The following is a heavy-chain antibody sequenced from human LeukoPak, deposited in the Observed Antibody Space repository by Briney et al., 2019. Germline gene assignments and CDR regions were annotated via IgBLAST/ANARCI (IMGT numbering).Heavy chain of an antibody. CDR3: ARDLHYGDSQYYFDY. Sequence: GGSLRLSCAASGFTVSGNYMSWVRQAPGKGLEWVSLIYSGVGTYYADSVKGRFTISRDNSKNTLYLQMNSLRAEDTAVYYCARDLHYGDSQYYFDYWGQGTLVTVSS. CDR1: GFTVSGNY. CDR2: IYSGVGT. V-gene: IGHV3-53*01. D-gene: IGHD4-17*01. J-gene: IGHJ4*02.